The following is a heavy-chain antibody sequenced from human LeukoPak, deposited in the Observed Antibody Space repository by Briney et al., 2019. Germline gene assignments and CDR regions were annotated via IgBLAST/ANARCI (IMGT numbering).Heavy chain of an antibody. CDR1: GFTFSSYA. CDR3: AVDILTGSDAFDM. CDR2: ISYDVSIK. D-gene: IGHD3-9*01. V-gene: IGHV3-30-3*01. J-gene: IGHJ3*02. Sequence: PGRSLRLSCVVSGFTFSSYAMHWVRQAPGKGLEWVAVISYDVSIKYYADSVKGRFTISRDNSKNTLYLQMNSLRAEDTAVYYCAVDILTGSDAFDMWGQGTMVTVSS.